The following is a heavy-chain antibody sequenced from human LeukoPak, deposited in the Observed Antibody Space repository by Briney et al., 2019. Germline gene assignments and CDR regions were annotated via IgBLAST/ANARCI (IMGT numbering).Heavy chain of an antibody. CDR2: IDHSGGT. Sequence: SETLSLTCAVYGGSFSNYYWGWIRQPPGKGLEWIGEIDHSGGTNYNPSLKSRVTISIDTSKNQFSLKLTSVTAADTAVYYCARGLEYDFWSGHYSDAFDIWDQGTMVTVSS. J-gene: IGHJ3*02. CDR1: GGSFSNYY. D-gene: IGHD3-3*01. V-gene: IGHV4-34*01. CDR3: ARGLEYDFWSGHYSDAFDI.